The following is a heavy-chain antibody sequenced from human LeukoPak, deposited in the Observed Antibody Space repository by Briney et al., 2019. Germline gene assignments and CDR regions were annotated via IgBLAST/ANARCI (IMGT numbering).Heavy chain of an antibody. Sequence: GGSLRLSCAASGFTFSSFAMHWVRQAPGKGLEWVAVISFDGSEKYDADSVKGRFTISRDNSKNTLYLQMDSLRAEDTAVYYCARVSKTYYYDSGSTFDYWGKGTLVTVSS. D-gene: IGHD3-22*01. CDR3: ARVSKTYYYDSGSTFDY. J-gene: IGHJ4*02. V-gene: IGHV3-30*04. CDR2: ISFDGSEK. CDR1: GFTFSSFA.